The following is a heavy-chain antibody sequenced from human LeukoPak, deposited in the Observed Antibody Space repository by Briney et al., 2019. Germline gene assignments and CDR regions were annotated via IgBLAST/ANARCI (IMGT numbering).Heavy chain of an antibody. CDR2: IYTSGST. D-gene: IGHD6-13*01. CDR3: ARAGSSWYWFDP. V-gene: IGHV4-61*02. J-gene: IGHJ5*02. Sequence: SETLSLTCTVSGGSISSGSYYWSWIRQPAGKGLEGIGRIYTSGSTNYNPSLKSRVTISVDTSKNQFSLKLSSVTAADTAVYYCARAGSSWYWFDPWGQGTLVTVSS. CDR1: GGSISSGSYY.